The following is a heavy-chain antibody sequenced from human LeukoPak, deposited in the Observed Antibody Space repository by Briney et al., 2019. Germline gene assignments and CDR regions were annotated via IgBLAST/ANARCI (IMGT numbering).Heavy chain of an antibody. CDR3: ARNSAYYSSSDY. D-gene: IGHD3-22*01. CDR2: INPNSGDT. CDR1: GYTFTDYY. V-gene: IGHV1-2*02. Sequence: ASVKVSCKASGYTFTDYYMHWVRQAPGQGLEWMGWINPNSGDTNYAQKFQGRVTMTRDTSISTAYMDLSGLRSDDTAVYYCARNSAYYSSSDYRGQGTLVTVSS. J-gene: IGHJ4*02.